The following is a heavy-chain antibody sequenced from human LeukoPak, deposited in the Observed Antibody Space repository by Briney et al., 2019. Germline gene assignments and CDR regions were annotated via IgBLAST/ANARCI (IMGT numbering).Heavy chain of an antibody. V-gene: IGHV1-2*02. CDR2: INPKTGVT. D-gene: IGHD3-10*01. CDR3: ARALLWFGEPSHIDY. CDR1: GYTFTDYY. J-gene: IGHJ4*02. Sequence: GASVKVSCKASGYTFTDYYLHWVRQAPGHGLEWMGWINPKTGVTKYAQNFQGRVTMTRDTSINTAYMEVSRLRSDDTAVFYCARALLWFGEPSHIDYWGQGTLATASS.